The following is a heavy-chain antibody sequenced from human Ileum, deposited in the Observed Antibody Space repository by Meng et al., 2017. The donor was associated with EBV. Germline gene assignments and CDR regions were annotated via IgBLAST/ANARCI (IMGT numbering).Heavy chain of an antibody. V-gene: IGHV4-4*02. CDR3: ARVGQWLPIDY. D-gene: IGHD6-19*01. CDR1: GGSNSSSNW. CDR2: IYHSGST. Sequence: QVQLQEPGPALVKPSGTLSLTCAVSGGSNSSSNWWSWVRQPPGKGLEWIGEIYHSGSTNYNPSLKSRVTMSVDKSKNQFSLNLSSVTAADTAVYYCARVGQWLPIDYWGQGTLVTVSS. J-gene: IGHJ4*02.